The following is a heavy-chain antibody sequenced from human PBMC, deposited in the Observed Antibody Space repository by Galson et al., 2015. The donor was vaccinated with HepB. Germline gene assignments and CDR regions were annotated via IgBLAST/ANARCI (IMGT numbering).Heavy chain of an antibody. CDR3: ARPGYCSGGSCYSELTLDI. CDR2: IDPSDSYT. CDR1: GYSFTSYW. V-gene: IGHV5-10-1*01. Sequence: QSGAEVKRPGESLRISCNGSGYSFTSYWISWVRQMPGKGLEWMGRIDPSDSYTNYSPSFQGHVTISADKSISTAYLQWSSLKASDTAMYYCARPGYCSGGSCYSELTLDIWGQGTMVTVSS. J-gene: IGHJ3*02. D-gene: IGHD2-15*01.